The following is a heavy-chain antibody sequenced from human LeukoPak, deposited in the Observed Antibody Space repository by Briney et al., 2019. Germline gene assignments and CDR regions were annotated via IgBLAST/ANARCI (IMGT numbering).Heavy chain of an antibody. Sequence: PGGSLRLSCAASGFSFSSYTMNWVRQAPGKGLEWVSYISSGSASIYYADSVKGRFTISRDNAKNSLYLQMNSLRAEDTAVYYCTREFHDLLTGDTYYYYYMDVWGKGTTVTVSS. J-gene: IGHJ6*03. D-gene: IGHD3-9*01. CDR2: ISSGSASI. V-gene: IGHV3-48*04. CDR3: TREFHDLLTGDTYYYYYMDV. CDR1: GFSFSSYT.